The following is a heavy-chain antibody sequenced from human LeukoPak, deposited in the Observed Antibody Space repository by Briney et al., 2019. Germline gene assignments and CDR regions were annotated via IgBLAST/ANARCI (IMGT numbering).Heavy chain of an antibody. CDR2: IIPIFGTA. D-gene: IGHD3-22*01. Sequence: ASVKVSCKASGNSISNYAVSWVRQAPGQGLEWMGGIIPIFGTANYAQKFQGRVTITADESTSTAYMELSSLRSEDTAVYYCARTYDSPLWGQGTLVTVSS. V-gene: IGHV1-69*01. J-gene: IGHJ4*02. CDR3: ARTYDSPL. CDR1: GNSISNYA.